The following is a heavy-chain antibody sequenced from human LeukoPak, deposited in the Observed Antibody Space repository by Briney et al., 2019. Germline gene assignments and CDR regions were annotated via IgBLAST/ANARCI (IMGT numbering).Heavy chain of an antibody. CDR2: IYSGGST. V-gene: IGHV3-53*01. J-gene: IGHJ6*03. CDR1: GFTVSSNY. CDR3: ARAFWSGYLQHYYYYYYMDV. Sequence: AGGSLRLSCAASGFTVSSNYMSWVRQAPGKGLEWVSVIYSGGSTYYADSVKGRFTISRDNSKNTLYLQMNSLRAEDTAVYYCARAFWSGYLQHYYYYYYMDVWGKGTTVTVSS. D-gene: IGHD3-3*01.